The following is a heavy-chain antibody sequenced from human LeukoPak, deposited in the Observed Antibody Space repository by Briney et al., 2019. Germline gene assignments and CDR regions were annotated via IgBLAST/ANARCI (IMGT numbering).Heavy chain of an antibody. V-gene: IGHV4-34*01. CDR3: ARGSRRFDP. CDR2: INHTGST. Sequence: SSETLSLTCTVSGGSISSYYWSWIRQSPGKGLEWIGEINHTGSTKYNPSLKSRVTISVDTSKNQFSLKVSSMTAADTAVFYCARGSRRFDPWGQGTLVTVSS. CDR1: GGSISSYY. J-gene: IGHJ5*02.